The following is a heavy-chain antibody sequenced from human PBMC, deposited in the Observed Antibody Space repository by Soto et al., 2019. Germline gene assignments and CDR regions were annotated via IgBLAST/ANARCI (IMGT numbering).Heavy chain of an antibody. V-gene: IGHV1-3*01. CDR2: INAGNGNT. CDR3: AWLVGSIAVAGNDDFDY. D-gene: IGHD6-19*01. Sequence: ASVKVSCKASGYTFTSYAMHWVRQAPGQRLEWMGWINAGNGNTKYSQKFQGRVTITRDTSASTAYMELSSLRSEDTAVYYCAWLVGSIAVAGNDDFDYWGQGTLVTVSS. CDR1: GYTFTSYA. J-gene: IGHJ4*02.